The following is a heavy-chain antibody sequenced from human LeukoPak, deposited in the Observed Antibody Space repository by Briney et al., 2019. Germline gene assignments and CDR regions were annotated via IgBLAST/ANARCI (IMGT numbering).Heavy chain of an antibody. CDR1: GFTFSRYG. CDR3: ARDSPHQYCSGGSCYSS. V-gene: IGHV3-66*01. D-gene: IGHD2-15*01. Sequence: GGSLRLSCATSGFTFSRYGMHWVRQAPGKGLEWVSVIYSGGSTYYADSVKGRFTISRDNSKNTLYLQMNSLRAEDTAVYYCARDSPHQYCSGGSCYSSWGQGALVTVSS. CDR2: IYSGGST. J-gene: IGHJ4*02.